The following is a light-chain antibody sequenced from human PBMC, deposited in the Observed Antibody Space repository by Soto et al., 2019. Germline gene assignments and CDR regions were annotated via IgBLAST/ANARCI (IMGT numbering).Light chain of an antibody. Sequence: DIVMTQSPLSLPVTPGGPASISCRSSPSLLHSNGYNYLDWYMQKPGQSPQLXSYLGSNRASGVPDRFSGSGSGTDFTLKISRVEAEDVGVYYCMQALQTPITFGQGTRLEIK. CDR1: PSLLHSNGYNY. CDR2: LGS. CDR3: MQALQTPIT. V-gene: IGKV2-28*01. J-gene: IGKJ5*01.